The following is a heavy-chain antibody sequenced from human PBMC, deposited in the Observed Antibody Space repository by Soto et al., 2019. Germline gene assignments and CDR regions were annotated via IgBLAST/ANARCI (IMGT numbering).Heavy chain of an antibody. CDR3: ARVPLYCSGGSCYSGGWYFDL. CDR2: IYYSGST. D-gene: IGHD2-15*01. J-gene: IGHJ2*01. CDR1: GGSISSGGYS. Sequence: QVQLQESGPGLVKPSQTLSLTCTVSGGSISSGGYSWSWIRQHPGKGLEWIGYIYYSGSTYYNPSLKSRVTISVDTSKNQFSLKLSSVTAADTAVYYCARVPLYCSGGSCYSGGWYFDLWGRGTLVTVSS. V-gene: IGHV4-31*03.